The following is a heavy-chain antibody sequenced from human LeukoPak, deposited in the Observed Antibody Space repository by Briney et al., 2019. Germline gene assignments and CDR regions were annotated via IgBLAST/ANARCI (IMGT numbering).Heavy chain of an antibody. CDR3: ARTGSSWYLLNY. CDR2: INPSGGNT. Sequence: ASVKVSCKASGYTFTSYYMHWVRQAPGQGLEWMGIINPSGGNTNYAQKFQGRVTMTRDTSTSTVYMVLSSLRSEDTAVYYCARTGSSWYLLNYWGQGTLVTVSS. V-gene: IGHV1-46*01. CDR1: GYTFTSYY. J-gene: IGHJ4*02. D-gene: IGHD6-13*01.